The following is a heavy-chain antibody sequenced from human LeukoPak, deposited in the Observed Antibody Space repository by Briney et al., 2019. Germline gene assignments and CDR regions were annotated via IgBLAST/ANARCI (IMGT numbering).Heavy chain of an antibody. CDR1: GYTFTGYY. D-gene: IGHD5-12*01. V-gene: IGHV1-2*02. CDR3: ARPLISSNIVATTPFDY. J-gene: IGHJ4*02. CDR2: INPNSGGT. Sequence: ASVKVSCKASGYTFTGYYMHWVRQAPGKGLEWMGWINPNSGGTNYAQKFQGRVTMTRDTSISTAYMELSRLRSDDTAVYYCARPLISSNIVATTPFDYWGQGTLVTVSS.